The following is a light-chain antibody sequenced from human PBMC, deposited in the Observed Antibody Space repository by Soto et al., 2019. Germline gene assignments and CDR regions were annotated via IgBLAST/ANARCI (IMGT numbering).Light chain of an antibody. CDR2: GVS. CDR1: SNDVGAFNY. J-gene: IGLJ3*02. Sequence: QSALTQPASVSGSPGQSITISCTVSSNDVGAFNYVSWYRHSPGEAPKVLIRGVSIRPSGVSIRFSASKSANTASLTISGLQAEDEALYYCSSYTTSNTWVFGGGTK. V-gene: IGLV2-14*03. CDR3: SSYTTSNTWV.